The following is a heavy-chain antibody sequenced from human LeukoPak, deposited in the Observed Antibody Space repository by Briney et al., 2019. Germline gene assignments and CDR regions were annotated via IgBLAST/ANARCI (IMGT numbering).Heavy chain of an antibody. CDR1: GYSFASYW. CDR2: IYPGDSDT. V-gene: IGHV5-51*01. J-gene: IGHJ4*02. Sequence: GEPLRISCKGSGYSFASYWIGWVRQMPGKGLEWMGIIYPGDSDTRYSPSLQGQVTTSADKSISTAYLQWSSLKASDTAMYYCARGSSSWYEPSFDYWGQGTLVTVSS. CDR3: ARGSSSWYEPSFDY. D-gene: IGHD6-13*01.